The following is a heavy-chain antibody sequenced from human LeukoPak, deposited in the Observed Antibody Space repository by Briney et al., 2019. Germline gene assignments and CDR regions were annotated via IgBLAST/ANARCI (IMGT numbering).Heavy chain of an antibody. D-gene: IGHD5-12*01. Sequence: SETLSLTCTVSGGSISSSSYFWGWIRQPPGKGLDWIGSIYYSGSTYYNPSLESRVTISVDTSKNQSSLKLNSVTAADTAVYYCARHGGLKYGGYEKRFDYWGQGTLVTVSS. J-gene: IGHJ4*02. V-gene: IGHV4-39*01. CDR1: GGSISSSSYF. CDR3: ARHGGLKYGGYEKRFDY. CDR2: IYYSGST.